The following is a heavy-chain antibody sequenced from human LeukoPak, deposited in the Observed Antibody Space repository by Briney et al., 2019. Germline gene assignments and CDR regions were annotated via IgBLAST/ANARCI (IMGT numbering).Heavy chain of an antibody. J-gene: IGHJ4*02. CDR2: TNPNSGNT. V-gene: IGHV1-8*01. Sequence: ASVKVSCKASGYTFTSYDINWVRQATGQGLEWMGWTNPNSGNTGYAQKFQGRVTMTRNTSISTAYMELSSLRSEDTAVYYCARRAGDSGYADFDYWGQGTLVTVSS. CDR1: GYTFTSYD. D-gene: IGHD5-12*01. CDR3: ARRAGDSGYADFDY.